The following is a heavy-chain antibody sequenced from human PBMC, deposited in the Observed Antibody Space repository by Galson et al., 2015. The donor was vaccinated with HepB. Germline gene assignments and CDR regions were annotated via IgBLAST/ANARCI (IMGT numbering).Heavy chain of an antibody. CDR1: GFTFSSYA. Sequence: SLRLSCAASGFTFSSYAMIWVRQAPGKGLEWVSGISASSGSTYYADSVKGRFTISRDNSKNTLYLQMNSLRAEDTAVYYRATTRHGSGSYYLTYWGQGTLVTVSS. D-gene: IGHD1-26*01. CDR2: ISASSGST. CDR3: ATTRHGSGSYYLTY. V-gene: IGHV3-23*01. J-gene: IGHJ4*02.